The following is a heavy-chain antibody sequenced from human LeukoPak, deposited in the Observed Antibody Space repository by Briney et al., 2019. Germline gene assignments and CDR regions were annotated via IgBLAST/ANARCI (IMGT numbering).Heavy chain of an antibody. CDR1: GFTFSNHW. J-gene: IGHJ4*02. Sequence: GGSLRLSCAASGFTFSNHWMHWVRQAPGEGLVWVARINTDGSYTTYADSVKGQFTISRDNAKNTLYLQMNSLRAEDTAVYYXXRDGNSASHDFDYWGQGTLVTVSS. CDR2: INTDGSYT. V-gene: IGHV3-74*01. D-gene: IGHD1-26*01. CDR3: XRDGNSASHDFDY.